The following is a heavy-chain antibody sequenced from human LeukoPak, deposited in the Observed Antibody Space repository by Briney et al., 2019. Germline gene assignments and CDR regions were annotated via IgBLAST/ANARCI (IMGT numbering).Heavy chain of an antibody. J-gene: IGHJ3*02. CDR1: GFTFGDYA. D-gene: IGHD2-2*03. CDR3: ARDPLDISRWANAFDI. Sequence: GGSLRLSCTASGFTFGDYAMSWVRQAPGKALEWVAFISYNGNNKYGDSVKGRFTISRDNSKSTLYLQMNGLRAEDTAVYYCARDPLDISRWANAFDIWGQGTMVTVSS. V-gene: IGHV3-30*04. CDR2: ISYNGNNK.